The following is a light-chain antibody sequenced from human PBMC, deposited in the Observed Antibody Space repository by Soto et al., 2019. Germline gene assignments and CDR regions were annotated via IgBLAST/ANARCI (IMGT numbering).Light chain of an antibody. CDR3: PQYYSMPYT. J-gene: IGKJ2*01. Sequence: DIVMTQSPDSLAVSLGERATINCRSSQNLLSSSNNRNYLAWYQQKPGQPPNLLIYWASTRESGVPDRFSGRGSGTDFTLTISGLQAEDVAVYYCPQYYSMPYTFGQGTKLEIK. CDR2: WAS. CDR1: QNLLSSSNNRNY. V-gene: IGKV4-1*01.